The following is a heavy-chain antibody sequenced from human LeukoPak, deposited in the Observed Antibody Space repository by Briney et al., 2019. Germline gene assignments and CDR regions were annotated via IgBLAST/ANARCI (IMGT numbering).Heavy chain of an antibody. D-gene: IGHD3-9*01. CDR1: GFIFSNYA. V-gene: IGHV3-23*01. Sequence: GASLGLSCAASGFIFSNYAMYWVRQAPGKGLEWVSAISGRSDNTYYADSVKGRFTLSRDSSKNTLYLQMNSLRADDMAVYYCAKWGDYDVLTGYYVSDFWGQGTLVTVSS. CDR2: ISGRSDNT. J-gene: IGHJ4*02. CDR3: AKWGDYDVLTGYYVSDF.